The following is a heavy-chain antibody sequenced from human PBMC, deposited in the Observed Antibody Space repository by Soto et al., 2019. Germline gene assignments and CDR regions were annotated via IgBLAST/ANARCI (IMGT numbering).Heavy chain of an antibody. CDR3: ARDLSAMIVAPGAFDI. Sequence: GSLRLSCAASGFTFSSYSMNWVRQAPGKGLEWVSYISSSSSTIYYADSVKGRFTISRDNARNSLYLQMNSLRDEDTAVYYCARDLSAMIVAPGAFDIWGQGTMVTVSS. J-gene: IGHJ3*02. V-gene: IGHV3-48*02. D-gene: IGHD3-22*01. CDR1: GFTFSSYS. CDR2: ISSSSSTI.